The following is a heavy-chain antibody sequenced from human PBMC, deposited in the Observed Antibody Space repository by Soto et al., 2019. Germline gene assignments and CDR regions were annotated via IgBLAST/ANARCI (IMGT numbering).Heavy chain of an antibody. CDR1: GYAISNCYY. Sequence: TLSLTCAFSGYAISNCYYWGWVRQPPGKGLEWIGDSHQSGITHHSPSLKGRVITSMVTSKNQFSLDLISVTAADTAMYYCVRTVAVAGTNVPDYFDHWGQGIQVTVSS. CDR2: SHQSGIT. CDR3: VRTVAVAGTNVPDYFDH. D-gene: IGHD6-19*01. J-gene: IGHJ4*02. V-gene: IGHV4-38-2*01.